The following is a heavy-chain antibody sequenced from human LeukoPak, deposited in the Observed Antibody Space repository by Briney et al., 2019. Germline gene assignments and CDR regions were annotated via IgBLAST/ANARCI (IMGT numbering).Heavy chain of an antibody. J-gene: IGHJ5*02. V-gene: IGHV1-2*02. D-gene: IGHD1-1*01. CDR3: ARNGYNWNDNWFDP. CDR2: INPNSGGT. CDR1: GYTFTSYY. Sequence: ASVKVSCKASGYTFTSYYMHWVRQAPGQGLEWMGWINPNSGGTNYAQKFQGRVTMTRDTSISTAYMELSRLRSDDTAVYYCARNGYNWNDNWFDPWGQGTLVTVSS.